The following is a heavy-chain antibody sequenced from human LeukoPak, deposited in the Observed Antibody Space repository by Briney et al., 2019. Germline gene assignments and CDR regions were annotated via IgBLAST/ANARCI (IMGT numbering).Heavy chain of an antibody. V-gene: IGHV3-48*04. Sequence: GGSLRLSCAASGFTFSSYSMNWVRQAPGKGLEWVSYISSSSSTIYYADSVEGRFTIDRDNSKNTVYLQMNSLRPDDTAIYFCARQEARNYYYEGLDYWGQGNLVTVSS. J-gene: IGHJ4*02. CDR2: ISSSSSTI. D-gene: IGHD3-22*01. CDR3: ARQEARNYYYEGLDY. CDR1: GFTFSSYS.